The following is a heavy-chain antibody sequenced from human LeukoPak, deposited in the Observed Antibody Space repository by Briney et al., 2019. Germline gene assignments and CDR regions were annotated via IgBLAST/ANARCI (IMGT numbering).Heavy chain of an antibody. CDR2: INSNSGDT. CDR3: ARDRTSTWYGGIDY. V-gene: IGHV1-2*02. Sequence: ASVKVPCEASGYTFDVYYIHWVRQAPGQGLEWMGCINSNSGDTNHAQKFQGRVTMTRDTSITTAYMELSSLRFDDTAVYYCARDRTSTWYGGIDYWGQGTLVTVSS. CDR1: GYTFDVYY. D-gene: IGHD6-13*01. J-gene: IGHJ4*02.